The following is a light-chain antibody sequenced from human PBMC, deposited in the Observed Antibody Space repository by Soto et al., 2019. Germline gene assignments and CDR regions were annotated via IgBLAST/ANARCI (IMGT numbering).Light chain of an antibody. Sequence: QSVLTQPPSVSGSPGQSVTISCTGTTSDMDNYDSVSWYQQAAGTAPTLIIYDVNNRPSGAPDRFAGSTSGNTASPTISRLQAEDETDYFCSLYTSDGSLIFGPGTKGTVL. V-gene: IGLV2-18*01. J-gene: IGLJ1*01. CDR3: SLYTSDGSLI. CDR1: TSDMDNYDS. CDR2: DVN.